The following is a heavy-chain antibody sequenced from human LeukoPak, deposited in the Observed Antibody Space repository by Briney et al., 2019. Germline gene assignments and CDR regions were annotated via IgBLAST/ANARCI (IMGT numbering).Heavy chain of an antibody. CDR1: GDSMTSYY. CDR2: VYYTGST. J-gene: IGHJ4*02. CDR3: ARQEGYSYGYIGFDN. Sequence: SETLSLTCSVSGDSMTSYYWSWIRQPPGKGLEWIGFVYYTGSTNYNPSLKSRVTILVGTSKNQFSLKLSSVTAADTAVYYCARQEGYSYGYIGFDNWGQGTLVTVSS. V-gene: IGHV4-59*08. D-gene: IGHD5-18*01.